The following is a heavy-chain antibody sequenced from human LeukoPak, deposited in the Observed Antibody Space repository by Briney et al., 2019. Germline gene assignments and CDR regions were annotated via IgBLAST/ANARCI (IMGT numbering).Heavy chain of an antibody. CDR1: GGSISSGGYY. V-gene: IGHV4-31*03. J-gene: IGHJ3*02. Sequence: SETLSLTCTVSGGSISSGGYYWSWIRQHPGKGLEWIGYIYYSGSIYYNPSLKIRVTISVDTYKNQFSLKLSSVTAADTAVYYCAREVYGEYAFDIWGQGTMVTVSS. CDR3: AREVYGEYAFDI. CDR2: IYYSGSI. D-gene: IGHD4-17*01.